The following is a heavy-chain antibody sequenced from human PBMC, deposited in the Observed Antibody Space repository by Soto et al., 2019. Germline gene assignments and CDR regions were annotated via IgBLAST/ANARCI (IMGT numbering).Heavy chain of an antibody. J-gene: IGHJ4*02. Sequence: EVQLVESGGGLIQPGGSLRLSCAVSGFTVSNNYMSWVRQAPGKGLEGVSVIYSGGYTAYGDSVKGRFTISRDNSKNTLYFQIKSLGAHAPARFFSGRQPGGGGYWGQGTLVTVSS. CDR2: IYSGGYT. CDR3: GRQPGGGGY. D-gene: IGHD3-10*01. CDR1: GFTVSNNY. V-gene: IGHV3-53*01.